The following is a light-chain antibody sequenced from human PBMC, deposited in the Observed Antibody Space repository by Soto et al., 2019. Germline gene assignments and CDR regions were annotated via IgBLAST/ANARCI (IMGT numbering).Light chain of an antibody. V-gene: IGLV1-44*01. CDR3: AVWDDSLNGYV. CDR1: SSNIGGTNY. J-gene: IGLJ1*01. CDR2: AHI. Sequence: QSVLTQPPSASGTPGQKVFISCSGSSSNIGGTNYAYWYQQLPGAAPKLLIYAHIQRPSGVPDRFSGSTSGTSASLAISGLQSEDEADYYCAVWDDSLNGYVFGTGTKLTVL.